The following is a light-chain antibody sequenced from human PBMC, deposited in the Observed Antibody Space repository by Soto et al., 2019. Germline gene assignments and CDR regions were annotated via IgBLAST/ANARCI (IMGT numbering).Light chain of an antibody. J-gene: IGLJ2*01. CDR3: CSYARSSTVV. Sequence: QYALTQPASESGSPGQSITISCSGTSNDVGSFNLVSWYQQHPGKVPKLMIYEATKRPSGVSNRFSGSKSGNTASMTISGLQAEDEADYYCCSYARSSTVVFGGGTKVTVL. CDR1: SNDVGSFNL. V-gene: IGLV2-23*01. CDR2: EAT.